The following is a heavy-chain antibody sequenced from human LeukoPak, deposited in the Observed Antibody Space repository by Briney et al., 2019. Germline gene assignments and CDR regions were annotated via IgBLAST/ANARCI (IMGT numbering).Heavy chain of an antibody. Sequence: ASVKVSCKASGYTFTGYYMHRVRQAPGQGLEWMGWINPNSGGTNYAQKFQGRVTMTRDTSISTAYMELSRLRSDDTAVYYCARAKDIVVVPAAFYFDYWGQGTLVTVSS. J-gene: IGHJ4*02. CDR1: GYTFTGYY. CDR2: INPNSGGT. D-gene: IGHD2-2*01. V-gene: IGHV1-2*02. CDR3: ARAKDIVVVPAAFYFDY.